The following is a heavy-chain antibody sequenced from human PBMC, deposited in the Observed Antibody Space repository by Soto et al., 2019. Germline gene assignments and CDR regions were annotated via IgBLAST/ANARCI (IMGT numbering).Heavy chain of an antibody. V-gene: IGHV4-39*01. Sequence: SETLSLTCAVSGSSIRRGTYYWGWNRQPPGKGLEWIGSIHYSGTTYYSPSLKSPVTISVDTSKNQFSLKVTAVTAADTAVYYCARYLDWLYFFDSWGQGTLVTVSS. CDR2: IHYSGTT. CDR1: GSSIRRGTYY. D-gene: IGHD3-9*01. J-gene: IGHJ4*01. CDR3: ARYLDWLYFFDS.